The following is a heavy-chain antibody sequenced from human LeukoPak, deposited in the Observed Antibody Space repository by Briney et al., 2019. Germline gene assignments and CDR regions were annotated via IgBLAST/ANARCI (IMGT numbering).Heavy chain of an antibody. Sequence: GGSLRPSCAASGFTFSSYGMHWVRQAPGKGLEWVAVIWYDGSNKYYADSVKGRFTISRDNSKNTLYLQMNSLRAEDTAVYYRARDMVASSGWLRLYYWGQGTLVTVSS. J-gene: IGHJ4*02. V-gene: IGHV3-33*01. CDR2: IWYDGSNK. CDR3: ARDMVASSGWLRLYY. CDR1: GFTFSSYG. D-gene: IGHD6-19*01.